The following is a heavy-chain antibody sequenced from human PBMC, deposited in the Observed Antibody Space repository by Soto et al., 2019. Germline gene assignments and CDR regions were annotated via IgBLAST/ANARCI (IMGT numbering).Heavy chain of an antibody. J-gene: IGHJ4*02. Sequence: SETLSLTCTVSNASLNIYYWSWIRQPPGKGLEWIGYIYYIGSTNCNPSLKSRVTISVDTSQNQFSLRLTSVTAADTAVYYCARWKRNSEYYWGQGIPVTVSS. V-gene: IGHV4-59*01. CDR3: ARWKRNSEYY. CDR1: NASLNIYY. D-gene: IGHD1-7*01. CDR2: IYYIGST.